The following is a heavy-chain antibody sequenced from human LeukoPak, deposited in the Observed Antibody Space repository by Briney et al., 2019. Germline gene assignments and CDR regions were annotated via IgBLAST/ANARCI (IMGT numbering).Heavy chain of an antibody. CDR1: GYTSTDYY. D-gene: IGHD1-26*01. Sequence: GASVKVSCKASGYTSTDYYIHWVRQAPGQGLEWMGWINPNSDGTIYAQKFQGRVTMTRDTSIRTAYMELSRLRSDDTAVYYCARARWDRARYFDYWGQGTLVTVSS. CDR2: INPNSDGT. J-gene: IGHJ4*02. CDR3: ARARWDRARYFDY. V-gene: IGHV1-2*02.